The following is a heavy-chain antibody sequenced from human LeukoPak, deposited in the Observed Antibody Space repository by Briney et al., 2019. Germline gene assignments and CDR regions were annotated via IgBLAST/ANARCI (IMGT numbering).Heavy chain of an antibody. J-gene: IGHJ4*02. CDR1: GFTFSSYA. Sequence: GGSLRLSCAAPGFTFSSYAMSWVRQAPGKGLEWVSSLSGGGAVTYYADSVKGRFTISRDNSKNTVYLQMNSLRAEDTAVYYCAKDPRVATIEIFDYWGQGTLVTVSS. CDR3: AKDPRVATIEIFDY. D-gene: IGHD5-12*01. CDR2: LSGGGAVT. V-gene: IGHV3-23*01.